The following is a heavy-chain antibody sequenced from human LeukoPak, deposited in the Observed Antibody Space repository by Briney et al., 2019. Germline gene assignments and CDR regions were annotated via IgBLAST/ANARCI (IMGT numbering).Heavy chain of an antibody. CDR2: IKSKFNGGTT. CDR3: TAYGSGSSSIY. Sequence: PGGSLRLSYAASGFTFSNAWMSWVRQAPGKGLEWVGRIKSKFNGGTTDYAAPVQGRFTISRDDSTNTLYLQMNSLKTEDIALYYCTAYGSGSSSIYWGQGTLVTVSS. J-gene: IGHJ4*02. D-gene: IGHD2-2*01. CDR1: GFTFSNAW. V-gene: IGHV3-15*01.